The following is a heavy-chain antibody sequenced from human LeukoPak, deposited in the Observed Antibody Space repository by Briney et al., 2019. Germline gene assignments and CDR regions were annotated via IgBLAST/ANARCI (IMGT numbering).Heavy chain of an antibody. CDR1: GFTVSSNY. V-gene: IGHV3-53*01. Sequence: GGSLRLSCAASGFTVSSNYMSWVRQAPGKGLEWGSVIYSGGSTYYADSVKGRFTISRDNSKNTLYPQMNSLRAEDTAVYYCTKTPKDYGDYVDWGQGTLVTVSS. J-gene: IGHJ4*02. D-gene: IGHD4-17*01. CDR2: IYSGGST. CDR3: TKTPKDYGDYVD.